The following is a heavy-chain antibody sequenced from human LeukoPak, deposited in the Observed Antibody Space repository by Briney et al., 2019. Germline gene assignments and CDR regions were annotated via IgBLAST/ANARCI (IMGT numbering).Heavy chain of an antibody. V-gene: IGHV3-30*18. D-gene: IGHD3-10*01. CDR1: GFTFSSYG. CDR3: AKDLYGLGSYDY. Sequence: PGRSLRLSCAASGFTFSSYGMHWVRQAPGKGLEWVAVISYDGSNKYYADSVKGRFTISRDNSKNTLYLQMNSLRAEDTAVYYCAKDLYGLGSYDYWGQGTLVTVSS. J-gene: IGHJ4*02. CDR2: ISYDGSNK.